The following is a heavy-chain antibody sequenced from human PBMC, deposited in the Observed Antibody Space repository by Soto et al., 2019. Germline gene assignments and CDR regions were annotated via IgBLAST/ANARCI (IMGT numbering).Heavy chain of an antibody. D-gene: IGHD2-2*01. V-gene: IGHV3-23*01. Sequence: GGSLRLSCAASGFTFSTYAMNWVRQAPGKGLEWVSAITATAVITYYADSVKGRFTISRDNSKNTLYLQMNSLSAEDTAVYYCAKAGGTCTSSTCYPHWFDPWGQGTLVTVSS. J-gene: IGHJ5*02. CDR1: GFTFSTYA. CDR2: ITATAVIT. CDR3: AKAGGTCTSSTCYPHWFDP.